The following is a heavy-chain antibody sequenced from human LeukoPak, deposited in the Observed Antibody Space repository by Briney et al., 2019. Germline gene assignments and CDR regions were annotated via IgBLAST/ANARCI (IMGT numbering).Heavy chain of an antibody. J-gene: IGHJ4*02. CDR3: ARGYCSGGGCYRYFDY. D-gene: IGHD2-15*01. CDR1: GFTFSSYA. CDR2: ISGSGGST. Sequence: GGSLRLSCAASGFTFSSYAMSWVRQAPGKGLEWVSAISGSGGSTYYADSVKGRFTISRDNSKNTLFLQMGSLRAEDMAVYYCARGYCSGGGCYRYFDYWGQGTLVTVSS. V-gene: IGHV3-23*01.